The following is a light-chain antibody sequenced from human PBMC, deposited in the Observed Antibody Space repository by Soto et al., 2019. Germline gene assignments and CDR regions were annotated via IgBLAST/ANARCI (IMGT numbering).Light chain of an antibody. J-gene: IGKJ2*01. CDR2: GAS. V-gene: IGKV1-6*01. CDR3: LQDYNYPRT. Sequence: AIQMTQSPSSLSASVGDRVTITCRASQDIRKDLGWYQQKAGKAPKLLIYGASTLQSGVPSRFSGRGSGTDFTLTISSLQPEDFATYYCLQDYNYPRTFGQGTKLEIK. CDR1: QDIRKD.